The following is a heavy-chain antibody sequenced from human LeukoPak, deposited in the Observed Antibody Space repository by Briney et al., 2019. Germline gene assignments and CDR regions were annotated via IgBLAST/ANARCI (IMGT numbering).Heavy chain of an antibody. D-gene: IGHD1-26*01. CDR1: GGTFSSYA. CDR2: IIPIFGTA. V-gene: IGHV1-69*01. CDR3: ASGTPDRLSIMGAFDI. J-gene: IGHJ3*02. Sequence: GSSVKVSCKASGGTFSSYAISWVRQAPGQGLEWMGGIIPIFGTANYAQKFQGRVTITADESTCTAYMELSSLRSEDTAVYYCASGTPDRLSIMGAFDIWGQGTMVTVSS.